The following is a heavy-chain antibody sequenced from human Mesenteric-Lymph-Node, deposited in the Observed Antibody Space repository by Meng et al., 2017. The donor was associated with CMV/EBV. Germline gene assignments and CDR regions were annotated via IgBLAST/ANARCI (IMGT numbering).Heavy chain of an antibody. J-gene: IGHJ6*02. CDR3: AKMRDGGYHYYGMDV. CDR2: ISGSGGST. CDR1: GFTFSSYA. D-gene: IGHD3-16*01. Sequence: GGSLRLSCAVSGFTFSSYAMSWVRQAPGEGLEWVSAISGSGGSTYYADSVKGRFTISRENFSKTVYMQMNSLRAEDTAVYYCAKMRDGGYHYYGMDVWGQGTTVTVSS. V-gene: IGHV3-23*01.